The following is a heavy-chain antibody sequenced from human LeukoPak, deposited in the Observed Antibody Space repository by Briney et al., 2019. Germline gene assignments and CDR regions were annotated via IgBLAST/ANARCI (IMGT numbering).Heavy chain of an antibody. CDR3: ARMGSTSSNSDY. J-gene: IGHJ4*02. CDR1: GYTFTSYY. Sequence: ADSVEVSCKASGYTFTSYYMHWVRQAPGQGLKWMGIINPSGGSTSYAQKFQGRVTMTRDTSTSTVYMELSSSRSEDTAVYYCARMGSTSSNSDYWGQGTLVTVSS. CDR2: INPSGGST. D-gene: IGHD2-2*01. V-gene: IGHV1-46*03.